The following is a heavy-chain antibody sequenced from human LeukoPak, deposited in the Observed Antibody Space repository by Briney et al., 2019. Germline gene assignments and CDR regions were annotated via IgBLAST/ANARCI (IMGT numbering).Heavy chain of an antibody. CDR1: GFTFSGYE. Sequence: GGSLRLSCAASGFTFSGYEMNWVRQAPGKGLEWVSYIGSNGNAIYYADSVKGRFTISRDNAKNSLYLQMNSLRAEDTAVYYCARDKIVGATKFDYWGQGTLVTVSS. CDR2: IGSNGNAI. V-gene: IGHV3-48*03. D-gene: IGHD1-26*01. J-gene: IGHJ4*02. CDR3: ARDKIVGATKFDY.